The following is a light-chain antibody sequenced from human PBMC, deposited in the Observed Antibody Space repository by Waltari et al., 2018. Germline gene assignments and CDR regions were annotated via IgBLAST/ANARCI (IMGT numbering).Light chain of an antibody. V-gene: IGKV3-15*01. CDR3: QQYNNWPPWWT. CDR2: GPS. CDR1: QSVSSK. Sequence: EIVMTQSPATLSVSPGERATLSCRASQSVSSKLAWYQQKPGQAPRLLIYGPSTRATGIPARFSGSGSGPEFTLTISSLQYEDFAVYYCQQYNNWPPWWTFGQGTKVEIK. J-gene: IGKJ1*01.